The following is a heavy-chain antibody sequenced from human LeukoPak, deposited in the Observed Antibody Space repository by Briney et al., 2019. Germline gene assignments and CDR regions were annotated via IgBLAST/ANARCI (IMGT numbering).Heavy chain of an antibody. CDR2: ISSSSSYI. CDR1: GFTFSSYS. D-gene: IGHD2-2*01. CDR3: ARDRGDVVVPYVFDI. V-gene: IGHV3-21*01. J-gene: IGHJ3*02. Sequence: GGSLRLSCAASGFTFSSYSMNWVRQAAGKGLEWVSSISSSSSYIYYADSVKGRFTISRDNAKNSLYLQMNSLRAEDTAVYYCARDRGDVVVPYVFDIWGQGTMVTVSS.